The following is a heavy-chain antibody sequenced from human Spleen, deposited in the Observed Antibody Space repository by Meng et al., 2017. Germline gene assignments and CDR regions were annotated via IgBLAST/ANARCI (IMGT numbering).Heavy chain of an antibody. D-gene: IGHD5-12*01. CDR3: ASWHSGYDQTVDY. V-gene: IGHV3-21*04. Sequence: GGSLRLSCAASGFTFSSYSMNWVRQAPGKGLEWVSSISSSSSYIYYADSVKGRFTISRDNAKNSLYLQMNSLRAEDTALYYCASWHSGYDQTVDYWGQGTLVTV. CDR1: GFTFSSYS. J-gene: IGHJ4*02. CDR2: ISSSSSYI.